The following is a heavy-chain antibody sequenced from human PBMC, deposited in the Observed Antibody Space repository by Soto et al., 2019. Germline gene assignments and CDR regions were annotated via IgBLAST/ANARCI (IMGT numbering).Heavy chain of an antibody. CDR3: ARGGCEFGWFDP. D-gene: IGHD2-15*01. Sequence: SETLSLTCTVSGVFISSYYWSWILQPPGKGLEWIGYIYYSGSTNYNPSLKSRVTISVDTSKNQFSLKLSSVTAADTAVYYCARGGCEFGWFDPWGQGTLVTVSS. J-gene: IGHJ5*02. V-gene: IGHV4-59*01. CDR2: IYYSGST. CDR1: GVFISSYY.